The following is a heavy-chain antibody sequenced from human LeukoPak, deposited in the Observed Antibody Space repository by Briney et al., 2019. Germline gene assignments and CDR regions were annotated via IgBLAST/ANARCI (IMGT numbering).Heavy chain of an antibody. V-gene: IGHV4-59*01. CDR3: ARVFDSGSQAYFYYMDI. CDR2: IFYSGST. J-gene: IGHJ6*03. D-gene: IGHD3-10*01. Sequence: SETLSLTCTVSGVSISGYYWSWIRQSPGKGLEWIGYIFYSGSTNYNPSLKSRVTMSVDTSKNQFSLKVSSVTAADTAVYYCARVFDSGSQAYFYYMDIWGKGTTVTISS. CDR1: GVSISGYY.